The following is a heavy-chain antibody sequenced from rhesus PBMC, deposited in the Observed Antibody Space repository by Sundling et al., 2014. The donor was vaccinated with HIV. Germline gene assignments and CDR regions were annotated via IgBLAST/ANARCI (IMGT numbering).Heavy chain of an antibody. Sequence: QVQLQESGPGLVKPSETLSLTCAVSGGSISDSYFWSWIRQAPGKGLEWIEYIYGSGISTNYNPSLKSRVTLLVDTPKNQFSLKLTSVTAADTAVYFCARGGIAAGLWGQGVLVTVSS. D-gene: IGHD6-13*01. CDR3: ARGGIAAGL. CDR1: GGSISDSYF. V-gene: IGHV4-106*01. CDR2: IYGSGIST. J-gene: IGHJ4*01.